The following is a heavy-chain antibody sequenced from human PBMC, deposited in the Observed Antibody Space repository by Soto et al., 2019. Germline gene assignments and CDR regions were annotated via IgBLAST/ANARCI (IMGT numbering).Heavy chain of an antibody. V-gene: IGHV3-30-3*01. J-gene: IGHJ4*02. D-gene: IGHD1-1*01. CDR1: GFTFSSYA. CDR3: ARVRQLRLIDY. Sequence: QVQLVESGGGVVQPGRYLRLSCAASGFTFSSYAMHWVRQAPGKGLECVAVISYDGSNKYYEDSVKGRFTISRDNSKNTQYLQMNSLRAEDTAVYYCARVRQLRLIDYLGQGTLVTVSS. CDR2: ISYDGSNK.